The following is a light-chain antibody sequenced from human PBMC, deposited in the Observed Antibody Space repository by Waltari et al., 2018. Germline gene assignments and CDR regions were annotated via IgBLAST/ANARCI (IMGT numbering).Light chain of an antibody. CDR2: VNSDGSH. CDR1: SGPSSHV. Sequence: QLVLTQSPSASASLGASVKLTCTLSSGPSSHVIAWHQQQPEKGPRYLMKVNSDGSHSKGDEIPDRFSGSSSGAERYLTISSLQSEDEADYYCQTGGHGTWVFGGGTKLTVL. CDR3: QTGGHGTWV. J-gene: IGLJ3*02. V-gene: IGLV4-69*01.